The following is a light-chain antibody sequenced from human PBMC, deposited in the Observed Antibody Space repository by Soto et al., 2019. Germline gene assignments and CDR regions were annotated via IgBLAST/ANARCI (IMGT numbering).Light chain of an antibody. J-gene: IGKJ1*01. Sequence: EIVLTQSPGTLSLSPGERATLSCRASQSVSSSYLAWYQQKPGQPPRLLIYGASNRATGIPDRFSASGSGTDCTLTISRLEPEDLAVYYCQQYSSSWTFGQGTKVEIK. V-gene: IGKV3-20*01. CDR1: QSVSSSY. CDR2: GAS. CDR3: QQYSSSWT.